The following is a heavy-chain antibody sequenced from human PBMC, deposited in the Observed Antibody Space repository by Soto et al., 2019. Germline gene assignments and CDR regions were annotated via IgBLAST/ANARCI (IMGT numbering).Heavy chain of an antibody. D-gene: IGHD3-16*01. V-gene: IGHV1-18*01. CDR2: ISAYNGQT. Sequence: QVQLVQSGPEVKKPGASVNVSCKASAYSYTSYGISWVRQAPGQGLEWMGWISAYNGQTNYAQKFRGRVTFTTDASTSTPXMHLRSLRSDETAMYYCARDTRKELWAEGLNAMDVWGQGTTVTV. J-gene: IGHJ6*02. CDR1: AYSYTSYG. CDR3: ARDTRKELWAEGLNAMDV.